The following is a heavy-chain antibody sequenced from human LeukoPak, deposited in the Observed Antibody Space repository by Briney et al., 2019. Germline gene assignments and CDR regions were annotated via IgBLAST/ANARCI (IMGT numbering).Heavy chain of an antibody. CDR2: IYYSGST. J-gene: IGHJ4*02. V-gene: IGHV4-59*07. CDR3: ARGYSSGLYFDY. D-gene: IGHD6-19*01. Sequence: SDTLSLTCTVSGGSISNYYWSWVRQPPGKGLEWVGFIYYSGSTNYNPSLKSRVTISVDTSKNQFSLKLSSVTAADTAVYYCARGYSSGLYFDYWGQGTLVTVSS. CDR1: GGSISNYY.